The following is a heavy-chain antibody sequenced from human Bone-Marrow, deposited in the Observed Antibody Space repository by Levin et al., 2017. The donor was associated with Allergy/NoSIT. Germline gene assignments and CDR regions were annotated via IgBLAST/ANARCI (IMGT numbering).Heavy chain of an antibody. CDR3: ARDFMGYDSGWYLDY. D-gene: IGHD6-19*01. V-gene: IGHV4-4*02. CDR1: GGSISGSNW. CDR2: IFHTGTI. J-gene: IGHJ4*02. Sequence: SETLSLTCAVSGGSISGSNWWTWVRQPPGKGLEWIGEIFHTGTIHYNPSLKSRVTISVDKSKNQFSLKLTSVTAADTAIYYCARDFMGYDSGWYLDYWGQGTLVTVSS.